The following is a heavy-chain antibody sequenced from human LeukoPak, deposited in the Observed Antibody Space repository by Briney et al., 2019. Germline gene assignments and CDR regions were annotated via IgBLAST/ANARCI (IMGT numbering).Heavy chain of an antibody. CDR1: GVSIFSYY. D-gene: IGHD5-18*01. Sequence: SETLSLTCSVSGVSIFSYYWNWIRQPPGKGLEWIGYVHYSGSTNYNPSLKSRVTISVDTSKSQFSLKLSSATAADTAVYYCARYSYGYIYWGQGTLVTVSS. J-gene: IGHJ4*02. CDR2: VHYSGST. CDR3: ARYSYGYIY. V-gene: IGHV4-59*08.